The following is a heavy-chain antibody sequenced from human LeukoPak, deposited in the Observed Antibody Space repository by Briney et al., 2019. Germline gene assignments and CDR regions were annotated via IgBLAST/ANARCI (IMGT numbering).Heavy chain of an antibody. CDR1: GFTFSSYA. Sequence: PGGSLRLSCAASGFTFSSYAMSWVRQAPGKGLEWVSVISGSGGSTSYADSVKGRVTISRDNSKNTLYLQMNSLRAEDSAVYFCAKGRDEGGWYSNRALYFDYWGQGTLVTVSS. J-gene: IGHJ4*02. CDR3: AKGRDEGGWYSNRALYFDY. V-gene: IGHV3-23*01. CDR2: ISGSGGST. D-gene: IGHD6-19*01.